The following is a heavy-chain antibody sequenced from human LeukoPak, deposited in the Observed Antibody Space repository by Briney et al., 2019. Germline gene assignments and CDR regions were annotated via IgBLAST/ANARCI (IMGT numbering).Heavy chain of an antibody. CDR2: ISGNGGAT. Sequence: GGSLRLSCAASGFTFSSYAMGWVRQAPGKGLEWVSAISGNGGATYYADSVKGRFSISRDNSKNTLYLDMNSLRGDDTAVYYCAKPARTDAFDIWGQGTMVTVSS. J-gene: IGHJ3*02. CDR3: AKPARTDAFDI. V-gene: IGHV3-23*01. D-gene: IGHD1-14*01. CDR1: GFTFSSYA.